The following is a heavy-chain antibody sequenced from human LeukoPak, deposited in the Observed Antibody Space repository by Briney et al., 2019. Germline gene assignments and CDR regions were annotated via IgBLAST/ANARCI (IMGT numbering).Heavy chain of an antibody. D-gene: IGHD1-26*01. Sequence: GGSLRLSCAASGFTFSSYGMHWVRQAPGKGLEWVAVISYDGSNKYYADSVKGRFTISRDNSKNTLYLQMNSLRAEDTAAYYCAKEGGYSGSYFDYWGQGTLVTVSS. CDR3: AKEGGYSGSYFDY. CDR1: GFTFSSYG. V-gene: IGHV3-30*18. CDR2: ISYDGSNK. J-gene: IGHJ4*02.